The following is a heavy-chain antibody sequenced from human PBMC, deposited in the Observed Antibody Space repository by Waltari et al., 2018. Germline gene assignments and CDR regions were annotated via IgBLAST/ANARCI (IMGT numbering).Heavy chain of an antibody. CDR1: GGTFSSYA. V-gene: IGHV1-69*05. D-gene: IGHD2-15*01. CDR3: ASGYCSGGSCYDPTRYYYGMDV. CDR2: IIPIFGTA. J-gene: IGHJ6*02. Sequence: QVQLVQSGAEVKKPGSSVKVSCKASGGTFSSYAISWVRQAPGQGLEWMGGIIPIFGTANYAQKFQGRVTITTDESTSTAYMELSSLRSEDTAVYYCASGYCSGGSCYDPTRYYYGMDVWGQGTTVTVSS.